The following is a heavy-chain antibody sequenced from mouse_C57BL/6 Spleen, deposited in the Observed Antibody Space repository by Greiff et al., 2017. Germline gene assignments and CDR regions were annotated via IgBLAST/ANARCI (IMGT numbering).Heavy chain of an antibody. V-gene: IGHV1-80*01. CDR1: GYAFSSYW. CDR2: IYPGDGDT. D-gene: IGHD1-1*01. Sequence: QVQLQQSGAELVKPGASVKISCKASGYAFSSYWMNWVKQRPGKGLEWIGQIYPGDGDTNYNEKFKGKATLTADKSSSTAYMQLSSLTSEDSAVYFCARHYGSSYGAWFAYWGQGTLVTVSA. CDR3: ARHYGSSYGAWFAY. J-gene: IGHJ3*01.